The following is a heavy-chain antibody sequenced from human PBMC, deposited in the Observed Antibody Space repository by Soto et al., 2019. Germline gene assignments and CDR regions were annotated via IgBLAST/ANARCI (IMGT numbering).Heavy chain of an antibody. D-gene: IGHD2-2*01. CDR2: ISPRNGNT. CDR1: GYTFITYG. CDR3: ARGGLGVVPAAIVSARWLDP. Sequence: QVQLVQSGAELKKPGASVTVSCKASGYTFITYGINWVRQAPGQGLEWMGWISPRNGNTDYAQRFQDRVTMTTDTSGTTAYMELRSLRSDDTAVYFCARGGLGVVPAAIVSARWLDPWGQGTLVTVSS. V-gene: IGHV1-18*01. J-gene: IGHJ5*02.